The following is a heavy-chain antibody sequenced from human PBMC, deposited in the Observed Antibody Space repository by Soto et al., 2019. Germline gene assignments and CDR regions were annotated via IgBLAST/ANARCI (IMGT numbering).Heavy chain of an antibody. V-gene: IGHV1-3*01. CDR3: ARGLAVVVPAAMLPDYYYGMDV. J-gene: IGHJ6*02. CDR2: INAGNGNT. Sequence: ASVKVSCKASGYTFTSYAMHWVRQAPGQRLEWMGWINAGNGNTKYSQKFQGRVTITRDTSASTAYMELSSLRSEDTAVYYCARGLAVVVPAAMLPDYYYGMDVWGQGTTVTVS. CDR1: GYTFTSYA. D-gene: IGHD2-2*01.